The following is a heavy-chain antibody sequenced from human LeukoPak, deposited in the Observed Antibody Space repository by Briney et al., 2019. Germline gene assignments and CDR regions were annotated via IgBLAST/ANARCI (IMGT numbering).Heavy chain of an antibody. CDR3: ARGLSVFAFDI. V-gene: IGHV3-30*04. J-gene: IGHJ3*02. D-gene: IGHD2-21*01. CDR1: RFTFMNYN. Sequence: PGGSLRLSCAASRFTFMNYNMHWVRQAPGKGLEWVSFISYDGNTAYYADSVKGRFTISRDNSKNTLYLQMNSLRAEDTAVYYCARGLSVFAFDIWGQGTMVTVSS. CDR2: ISYDGNTA.